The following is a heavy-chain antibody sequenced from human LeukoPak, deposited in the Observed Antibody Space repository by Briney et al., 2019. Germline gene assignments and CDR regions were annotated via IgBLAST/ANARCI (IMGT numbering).Heavy chain of an antibody. CDR1: GGSISSYY. CDR2: IYYSGST. V-gene: IGHV4-59*01. CDR3: ARDYYGGNFDY. J-gene: IGHJ4*02. Sequence: SETLSLTCTVSGGSISSYYWSWIRQPPGKGLEWIGYIYYSGSTNYNPSLKSRVTISVDTSKNQFSLKLSSVTAADTAVYYCARDYYGGNFDYWGRGTLVTVSS. D-gene: IGHD4-23*01.